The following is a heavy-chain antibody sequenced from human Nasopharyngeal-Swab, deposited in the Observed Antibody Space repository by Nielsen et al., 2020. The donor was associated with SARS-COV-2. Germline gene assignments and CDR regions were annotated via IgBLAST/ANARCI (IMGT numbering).Heavy chain of an antibody. Sequence: GSLRLSCSVSGGSISSSSYYWGWIRQPPGKGLEWIGSIYYSGSTYYNPSLKRRVTISVHTSKNQFSLKRSSVTAADTAVYYCARSPSSSWSTYYYGMDVWGQGTTVTVSS. CDR2: IYYSGST. D-gene: IGHD6-13*01. V-gene: IGHV4-39*01. J-gene: IGHJ6*02. CDR3: ARSPSSSWSTYYYGMDV. CDR1: GGSISSSSYY.